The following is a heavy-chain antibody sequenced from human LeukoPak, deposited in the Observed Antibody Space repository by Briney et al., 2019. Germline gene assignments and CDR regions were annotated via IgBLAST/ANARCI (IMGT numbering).Heavy chain of an antibody. D-gene: IGHD1-26*01. Sequence: GGSLRLSCAASGFTFSSYWMNWVRQAPGKGLEWVANIKQDGSEKYYVDSVRGRFTISRDTAKNSLHLQMNSLRAEDTAVYYCARVPSKWELTHYMDVWGKGTTVTISS. CDR1: GFTFSSYW. CDR2: IKQDGSEK. J-gene: IGHJ6*03. CDR3: ARVPSKWELTHYMDV. V-gene: IGHV3-7*03.